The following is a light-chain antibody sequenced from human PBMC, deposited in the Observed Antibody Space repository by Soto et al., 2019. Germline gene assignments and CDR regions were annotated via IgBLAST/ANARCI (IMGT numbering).Light chain of an antibody. CDR2: NNN. J-gene: IGLJ1*01. V-gene: IGLV1-44*01. CDR1: SSNIGSNT. CDR3: ISYTGSRASYV. Sequence: QSVLTQPRSASGTPGQRVTISCSGSSSNIGSNTVNWYQQLPGTAPKLLISNNNQRPSGVPDRFSGSKSGTSASLAISGLQSEDEADYYCISYTGSRASYVFGTGTKVTVL.